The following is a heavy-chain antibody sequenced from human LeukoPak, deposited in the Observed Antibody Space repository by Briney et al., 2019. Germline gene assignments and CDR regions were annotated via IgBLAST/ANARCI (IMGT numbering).Heavy chain of an antibody. J-gene: IGHJ4*02. CDR1: GFTVSSNY. D-gene: IGHD6-19*01. CDR3: ARGGTPGYSSGRIDY. Sequence: GGSLRLSCVASGFTVSSNYMSWVRQAPGKGLEWVSVIYSAGNTYYADSVKGRFTISRHNSENTLYLHMNSLRVEDTAVDFCARGGTPGYSSGRIDYWGQGTLVTVSS. CDR2: IYSAGNT. V-gene: IGHV3-53*04.